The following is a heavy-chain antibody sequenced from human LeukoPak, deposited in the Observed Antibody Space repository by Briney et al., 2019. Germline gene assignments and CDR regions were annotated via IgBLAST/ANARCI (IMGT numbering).Heavy chain of an antibody. J-gene: IGHJ4*02. CDR2: IYYSGST. Sequence: SETLSLTCTVSGGSISSSSYYWGWIRQPPGKGLEWIGSIYYSGSTYYNPSLKSRVTISVDTSKNQFSLKLSSVTAADTAVYYCARGGTYYGGSVANFDYWGQGTLVTVSS. D-gene: IGHD4-23*01. CDR3: ARGGTYYGGSVANFDY. V-gene: IGHV4-39*07. CDR1: GGSISSSSYY.